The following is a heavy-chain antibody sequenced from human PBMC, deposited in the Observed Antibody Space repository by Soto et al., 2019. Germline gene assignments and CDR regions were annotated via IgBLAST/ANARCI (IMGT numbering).Heavy chain of an antibody. J-gene: IGHJ4*02. CDR2: IYSGGST. CDR1: GFTVSSNY. V-gene: IGHV3-53*02. D-gene: IGHD6-19*01. CDR3: ARERVYGGSSGWSDY. Sequence: EVQLVETGGGFIQPGGSLRLSCAASGFTVSSNYMSWVRQAPGKGLEWVSVIYSGGSTYYADSVKGRFTISRDNSKNTLYLQMNSLRAEDTAVYYCARERVYGGSSGWSDYWGQGTLVTVSS.